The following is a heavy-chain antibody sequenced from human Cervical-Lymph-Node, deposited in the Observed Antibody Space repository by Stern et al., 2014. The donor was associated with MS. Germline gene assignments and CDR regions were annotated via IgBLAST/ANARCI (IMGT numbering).Heavy chain of an antibody. Sequence: VQLVESGGGLVQPGGSLRLSCAASGITLSSYDMHWVRQLMGKGLEWVSAIGIAGDTYYAGSVKGRFTISREIAKNSLFLQMNSLRAGDTAVYYCARDNGAMSGEGGMDVWGQGTTVVVSS. J-gene: IGHJ6*02. CDR2: IGIAGDT. V-gene: IGHV3-13*01. CDR3: ARDNGAMSGEGGMDV. D-gene: IGHD1-26*01. CDR1: GITLSSYD.